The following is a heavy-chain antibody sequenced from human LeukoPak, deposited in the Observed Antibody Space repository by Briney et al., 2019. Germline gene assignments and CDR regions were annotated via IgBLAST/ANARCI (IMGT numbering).Heavy chain of an antibody. J-gene: IGHJ4*02. Sequence: GGSLRLSCAASGFTFSSYGMHWVRQAPGKGLEWVAVISYDGSNKYYADSVKGRFTISRDNSKNTLYLQMNSLRAEDTAVYYCAKGSSIVATILGYWGQGTLVTVSS. CDR3: AKGSSIVATILGY. CDR1: GFTFSSYG. V-gene: IGHV3-30*18. CDR2: ISYDGSNK. D-gene: IGHD5-12*01.